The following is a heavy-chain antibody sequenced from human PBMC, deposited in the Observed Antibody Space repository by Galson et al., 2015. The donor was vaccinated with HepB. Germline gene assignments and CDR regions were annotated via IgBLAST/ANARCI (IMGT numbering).Heavy chain of an antibody. CDR2: IIPILGRT. CDR3: ARFTTMVAPGID. V-gene: IGHV1-69*02. D-gene: IGHD5-18*01. Sequence: ASGGTFNSYSISWVRQAPGQGLEWMGRIIPILGRTHYAQKFQGRVLITADKSTNTAYMELSSLRFEDTAVYYCARFTTMVAPGIDWGQGTLVIVSS. CDR1: GGTFNSYS. J-gene: IGHJ4*02.